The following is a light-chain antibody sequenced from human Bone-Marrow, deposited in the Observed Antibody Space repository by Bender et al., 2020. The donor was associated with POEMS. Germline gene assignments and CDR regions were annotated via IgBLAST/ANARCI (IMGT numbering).Light chain of an antibody. CDR1: SRDVGKYNL. CDR2: EVI. V-gene: IGLV2-23*02. J-gene: IGLJ1*01. Sequence: QSALTQPASVSGSPGQSITISCTGTSRDVGKYNLVSWYQQYSGKAPKLMIYEVIKRPSGVSNRFSGSKSGNTASLTISGLQAEDEADYYCSFTHVFGTGTKVTVL. CDR3: SFTHV.